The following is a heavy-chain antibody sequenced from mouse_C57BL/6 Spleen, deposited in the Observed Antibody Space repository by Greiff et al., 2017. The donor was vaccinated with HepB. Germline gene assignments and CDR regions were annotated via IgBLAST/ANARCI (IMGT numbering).Heavy chain of an antibody. D-gene: IGHD2-4*01. CDR2: INPGSGGT. CDR1: GYAFTNYL. Sequence: QVQLQQSGAELVRPGTSVKVSCKASGYAFTNYLIEWVKQRPGQGLEWIGVINPGSGGTNYNEKFKGKATLTADKSSSTAYMQLSSLTSEDSAVYFCARGDDYDGFAWFAYWGQGTLVTVSA. CDR3: ARGDDYDGFAWFAY. V-gene: IGHV1-54*01. J-gene: IGHJ3*01.